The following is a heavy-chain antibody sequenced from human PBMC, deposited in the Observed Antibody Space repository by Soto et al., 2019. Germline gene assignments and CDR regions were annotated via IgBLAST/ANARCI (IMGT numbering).Heavy chain of an antibody. V-gene: IGHV1-3*01. CDR1: GFTFTKYA. Sequence: QVHLVQSGAEVKKPGASVKVSCKASGFTFTKYAMHWVRLAPGQGLEWMGSINGRNGNTESSQKFHGRVSITSDTSANTAYMELRSVKSEDTALYYCALEMVTLDYWGQGTLVTVSS. CDR3: ALEMVTLDY. J-gene: IGHJ4*02. D-gene: IGHD5-18*01. CDR2: INGRNGNT.